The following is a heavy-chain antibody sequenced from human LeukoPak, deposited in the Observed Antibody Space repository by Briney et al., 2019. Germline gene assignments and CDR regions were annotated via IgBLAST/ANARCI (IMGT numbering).Heavy chain of an antibody. V-gene: IGHV1-69*13. J-gene: IGHJ5*02. CDR2: IIPIFGTA. Sequence: ASVKVSCKASEGTFSSYAISWVRQAPGQGLEWMGGIIPIFGTANYAQKFQGRVTITADESTSTAYMELSSLRSEDTAVYYCARNQDYCSSTSCGGWFDPWGQGTLVTVSS. CDR1: EGTFSSYA. D-gene: IGHD2-2*01. CDR3: ARNQDYCSSTSCGGWFDP.